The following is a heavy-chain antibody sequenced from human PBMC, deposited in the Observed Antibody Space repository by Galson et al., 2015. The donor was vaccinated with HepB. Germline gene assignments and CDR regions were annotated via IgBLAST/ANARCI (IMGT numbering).Heavy chain of an antibody. V-gene: IGHV4-34*01. Sequence: ETLSLTCAVYGGSFSGYYWSWIRQPPGKGLEWIGEINHSGSTNYNPSLKSRVTISVDTSKNQFSLKLSSVTAADTAVYYCASDYYYDSSGSGYRQNWGQGTLVTVSS. J-gene: IGHJ4*02. D-gene: IGHD3-22*01. CDR3: ASDYYYDSSGSGYRQN. CDR1: GGSFSGYY. CDR2: INHSGST.